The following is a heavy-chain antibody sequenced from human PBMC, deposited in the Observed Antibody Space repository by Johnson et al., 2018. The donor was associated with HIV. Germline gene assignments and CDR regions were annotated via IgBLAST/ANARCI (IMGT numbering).Heavy chain of an antibody. V-gene: IGHV3-30*03. CDR2: ISYDGSNK. J-gene: IGHJ3*02. CDR1: GFTFSSYG. CDR3: ARGGPIAVETTGAFDI. D-gene: IGHD6-19*01. Sequence: QVQLVESGGGVVQPGRSLRLSCVASGFTFSSYGMHWVRQAPGKGLEWVAVISYDGSNKYYADSVKGRFTISRDNSKNTLYLQMNSLRAEDTAVYYCARGGPIAVETTGAFDIWGQGTMVTVSS.